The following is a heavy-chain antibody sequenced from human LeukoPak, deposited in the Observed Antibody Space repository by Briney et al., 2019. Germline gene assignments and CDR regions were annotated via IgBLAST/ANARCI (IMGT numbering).Heavy chain of an antibody. Sequence: SETLSLTCTVSGGPISSSSYYWGWIRQPPGKGLEWIGSIYYSGSTYYNPSLKSRVTISVDTSKNQFSLKLSSVTAADTAVYYCASLYDSSGYYYVMTDYWGQGTLVTVSS. CDR2: IYYSGST. CDR3: ASLYDSSGYYYVMTDY. CDR1: GGPISSSSYY. D-gene: IGHD3-22*01. J-gene: IGHJ4*02. V-gene: IGHV4-39*01.